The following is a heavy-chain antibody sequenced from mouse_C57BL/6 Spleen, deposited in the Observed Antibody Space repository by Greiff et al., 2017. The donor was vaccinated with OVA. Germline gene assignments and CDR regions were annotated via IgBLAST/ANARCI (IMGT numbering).Heavy chain of an antibody. Sequence: VQLQESGAELVRPGSSVKMSCKTSGYTFTSYGMNWVKQRPGQGLEWIGYIYPGNGYTGYNEKFKGKATLTLDTSSSTAYMQLSSLTSEDSAVYYCARCYDYCALDYWGQGTSVTVSS. CDR1: GYTFTSYG. CDR3: ARCYDYCALDY. CDR2: IYPGNGYT. D-gene: IGHD1-1*02. V-gene: IGHV1-58*01. J-gene: IGHJ4*01.